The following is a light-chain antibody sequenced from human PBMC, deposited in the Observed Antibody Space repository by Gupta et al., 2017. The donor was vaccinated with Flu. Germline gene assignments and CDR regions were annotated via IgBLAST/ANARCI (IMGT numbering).Light chain of an antibody. Sequence: IVMTQSPYSLSASLVDWSTINCKTIPSCFYSTNSKNYLAWYQQKPGQPPKLLIYWASSRETGVPDRFSGSGSGTDFTLTISSLQAEDVAVYYCQQYDSTPITFGQGTRLEIK. J-gene: IGKJ5*01. V-gene: IGKV4-1*01. CDR1: PSCFYSTNSKNY. CDR2: WAS. CDR3: QQYDSTPIT.